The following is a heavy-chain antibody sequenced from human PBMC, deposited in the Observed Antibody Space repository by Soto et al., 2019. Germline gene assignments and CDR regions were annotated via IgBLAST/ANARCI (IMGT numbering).Heavy chain of an antibody. J-gene: IGHJ4*02. D-gene: IGHD5-12*01. CDR3: SRRQVRWLQLRTGEYSDD. CDR1: GGSISSYY. Sequence: PSETLSLTCTVSGGSISSYYWSWIRQPPGKGLEWIGYMYYGGRTNYNPSLKSRVTIAVDTSKMQVSLKLSSVTAADTAVYYCSRRQVRWLQLRTGEYSDDWGQVTLVTVSS. CDR2: MYYGGRT. V-gene: IGHV4-59*12.